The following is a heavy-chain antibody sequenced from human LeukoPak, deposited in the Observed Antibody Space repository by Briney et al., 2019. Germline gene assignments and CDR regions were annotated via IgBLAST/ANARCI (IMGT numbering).Heavy chain of an antibody. CDR1: GYTLTELS. Sequence: ASXXXXCKVSGYTLTELSMHWVRQAPGKGREWMGGFDPEDGETIYAQKFQGRVTITEDTSTDTAYMELSSLRSDDTAVYYCATDLLSITMIVGPNWGQGTLVTVSS. D-gene: IGHD3-22*01. CDR3: ATDLLSITMIVGPN. J-gene: IGHJ4*02. V-gene: IGHV1-24*01. CDR2: FDPEDGET.